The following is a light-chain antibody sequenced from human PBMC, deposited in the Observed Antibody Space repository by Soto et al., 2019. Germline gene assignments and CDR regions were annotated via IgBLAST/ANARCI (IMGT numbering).Light chain of an antibody. CDR2: RVS. CDR1: SSDVGAYNF. Sequence: QSALTQPPSASGSPGQSVTISCTGTSSDVGAYNFVSWYQQHPGSAPKLIIFRVSERPSGVPDRFSGSKSGNTASLTVSGVQAEDEADYYCTSYAGYNRLWVFGGGTKVTVL. V-gene: IGLV2-8*01. CDR3: TSYAGYNRLWV. J-gene: IGLJ3*02.